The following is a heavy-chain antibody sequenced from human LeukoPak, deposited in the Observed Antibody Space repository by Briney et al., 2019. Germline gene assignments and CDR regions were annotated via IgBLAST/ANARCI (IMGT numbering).Heavy chain of an antibody. D-gene: IGHD4-17*01. CDR3: AGGSDKVLSGEYGYDMDI. CDR2: IDRDGRVQ. Sequence: WGTLSLSSTASGFTTHYMLYWVRQSRGRGQERVTIIDRDGRVQHYVTSEEGRFTISRDSAKNSLDLQMHSLRGEDTAVYYCAGGSDKVLSGEYGYDMDIWGKGTTVTVSS. J-gene: IGHJ6*03. V-gene: IGHV3-7*01. CDR1: GFTTHYM.